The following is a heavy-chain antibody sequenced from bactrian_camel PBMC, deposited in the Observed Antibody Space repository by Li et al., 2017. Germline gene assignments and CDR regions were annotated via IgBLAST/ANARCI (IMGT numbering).Heavy chain of an antibody. Sequence: HVQLVESGGGLVQPGGSLRLSCVASGFEISDYDMYWVRQAPGKGLEWVSAITKAADGLYYTDSVKGRFTISRDNAKNTLYLQLNSLKTEDTAMYYCTKDYVEGLGIDYWGQGTQVTVS. CDR3: TKDYVEGLGIDY. CDR1: GFEISDYD. V-gene: IGHV3S1*01. CDR2: ITKAADGL. D-gene: IGHD1*01. J-gene: IGHJ4*01.